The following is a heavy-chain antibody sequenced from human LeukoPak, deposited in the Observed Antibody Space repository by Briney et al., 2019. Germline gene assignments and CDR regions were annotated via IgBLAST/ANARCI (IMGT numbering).Heavy chain of an antibody. J-gene: IGHJ6*04. Sequence: GGSLRLSCAGSGFTSRSHSMTWVRQAPGKGLEWISYISGSSSTIHYADSVKGRFTISRDNDKNSLYLEMNSLRAEDTAVYFCARVEKGFWSGFKMDVWGKGTAVTVSS. CDR3: ARVEKGFWSGFKMDV. CDR1: GFTSRSHS. D-gene: IGHD3-3*01. V-gene: IGHV3-48*01. CDR2: ISGSSSTI.